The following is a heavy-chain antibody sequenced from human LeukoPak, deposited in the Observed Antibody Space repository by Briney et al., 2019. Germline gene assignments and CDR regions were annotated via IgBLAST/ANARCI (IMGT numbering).Heavy chain of an antibody. Sequence: PGGSLRPSCAASGFTFSSYAMSWVRQPPGKGLEWGSAIIGSGGSQYYGDSVKGRFTIYRDNYKNTLYLQMNSLRAEDTAVYYCAKGDDYISPFDYWGQGTLVTVSS. D-gene: IGHD4-4*01. J-gene: IGHJ4*02. CDR3: AKGDDYISPFDY. V-gene: IGHV3-23*01. CDR2: IIGSGGSQ. CDR1: GFTFSSYA.